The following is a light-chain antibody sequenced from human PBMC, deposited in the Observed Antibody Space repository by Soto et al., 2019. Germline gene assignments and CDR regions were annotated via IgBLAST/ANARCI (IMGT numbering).Light chain of an antibody. CDR3: SSYTSSSTYV. CDR1: SSDVGGYNY. CDR2: DVS. J-gene: IGLJ1*01. V-gene: IGLV2-14*01. Sequence: QSALTQPASVSGSPGQSITISCTGTSSDVGGYNYVSWYQQHPGKAPKLMIYDVSNRPSGVSNRLSGSKSGNTASLTISGLQAEDEADYHCSSYTSSSTYVFGTGTKVTVL.